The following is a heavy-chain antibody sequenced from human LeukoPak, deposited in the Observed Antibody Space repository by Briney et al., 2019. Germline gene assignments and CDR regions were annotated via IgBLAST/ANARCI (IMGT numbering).Heavy chain of an antibody. V-gene: IGHV4-39*07. CDR2: IYYSGNT. J-gene: IGHJ4*02. Sequence: SETLSLTCTVSGGSTSSHSFYWGWIRQPPGKGLEWIGSIYYSGNTYYNPSLKSRVTISVDTSKNQFSLRLSSVTAADTAVYYCARVTGYMTEDYFDYWGQGTLITVSS. CDR3: ARVTGYMTEDYFDY. D-gene: IGHD6-13*01. CDR1: GGSTSSHSFY.